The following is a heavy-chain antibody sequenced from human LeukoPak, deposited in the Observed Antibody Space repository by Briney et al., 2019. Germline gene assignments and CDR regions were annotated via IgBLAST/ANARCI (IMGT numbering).Heavy chain of an antibody. CDR3: ARPDSSGWFFDY. CDR1: GSTFTSYW. J-gene: IGHJ4*02. D-gene: IGHD6-19*01. Sequence: GESLQISRKGSGSTFTSYWIGWVRQMPGKGLGWMGIIYPGDSDTRYSSSFQGQVTISADKSISTGYLQWSSLKASDTAMYYCARPDSSGWFFDYWGQGTLVTVSS. CDR2: IYPGDSDT. V-gene: IGHV5-51*01.